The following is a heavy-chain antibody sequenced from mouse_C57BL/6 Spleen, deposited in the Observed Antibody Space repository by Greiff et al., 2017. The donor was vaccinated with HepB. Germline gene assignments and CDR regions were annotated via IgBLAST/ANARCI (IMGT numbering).Heavy chain of an antibody. D-gene: IGHD4-1*01. CDR2: IYPSDSET. Sequence: QVQLQQPGAELVRPGSSVKLSCKASGYTFTSYWMDWVKQRPGHGLEWIGNIYPSDSETHYNQKFKDKATLTVDKSSSTAYMQLSSLTSEDSAVYYCARRGTGTYYYAMDYWGQGTSVTVSS. J-gene: IGHJ4*01. CDR3: ARRGTGTYYYAMDY. CDR1: GYTFTSYW. V-gene: IGHV1-61*01.